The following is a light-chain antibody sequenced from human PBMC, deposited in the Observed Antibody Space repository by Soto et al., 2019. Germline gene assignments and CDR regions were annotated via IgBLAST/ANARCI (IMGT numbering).Light chain of an antibody. CDR3: QQYGNSPQT. CDR1: QTVSSSF. J-gene: IGKJ1*01. Sequence: IELPQSTVTLYLSPGESATLSCRSSQTVSSSFLAWYQQTPGQAPRLLIYAASSRATGIPDRFSGSGSGTDFTLTISRLEPEDFAVYYCQQYGNSPQTFGQGTKVEI. V-gene: IGKV3-20*01. CDR2: AAS.